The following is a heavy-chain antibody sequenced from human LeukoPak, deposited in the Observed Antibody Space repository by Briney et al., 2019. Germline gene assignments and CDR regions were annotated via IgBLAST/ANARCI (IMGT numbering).Heavy chain of an antibody. CDR2: ITGRGDNT. J-gene: IGHJ4*02. V-gene: IGHV3-23*01. CDR3: ATVYREQLLEQLFSYFDY. Sequence: GGSLRLSCAASGFFFSDYAMGWVRQAPGKGLECVSIITGRGDNTYYTDSVKGRFTISRDNSKNTLYLQINSLRAEDTAVYYCATVYREQLLEQLFSYFDYWGQGTLVTVSS. CDR1: GFFFSDYA. D-gene: IGHD6-13*01.